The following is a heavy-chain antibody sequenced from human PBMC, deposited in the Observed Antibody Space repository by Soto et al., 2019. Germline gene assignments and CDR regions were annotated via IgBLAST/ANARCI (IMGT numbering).Heavy chain of an antibody. CDR1: GGSISSYY. CDR2: IYYSGNT. J-gene: IGHJ4*02. Sequence: QVQLQESGPGLVKPSETLSLTCTVSGGSISSYYWSWIRQPPGKGLEWNGYIYYSGNTNYNPSLKSRVTRSVDTSKNQFSLKLSSVTAADTAVYYCARRYGDCFDFWGQGTLVTVSS. V-gene: IGHV4-59*08. CDR3: ARRYGDCFDF. D-gene: IGHD4-17*01.